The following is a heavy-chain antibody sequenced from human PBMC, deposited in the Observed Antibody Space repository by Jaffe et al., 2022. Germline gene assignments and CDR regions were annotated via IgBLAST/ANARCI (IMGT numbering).Heavy chain of an antibody. D-gene: IGHD6-19*01. V-gene: IGHV4-34*01. CDR1: GGSFSGYY. Sequence: QVQLQQWGAGLLKPSETLSLTCAVYGGSFSGYYWSWIRQPPGKGLEWIGEINHSGSTNYNPSLKSRVTISVDTSKNQFSLKLSSVTAADTAVYYCARGWSSGWYRGNDAFDIWGQGTMVTVSS. J-gene: IGHJ3*02. CDR2: INHSGST. CDR3: ARGWSSGWYRGNDAFDI.